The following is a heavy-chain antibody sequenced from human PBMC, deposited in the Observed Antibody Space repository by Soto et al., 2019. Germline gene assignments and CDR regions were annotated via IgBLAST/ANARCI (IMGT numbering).Heavy chain of an antibody. CDR1: GDSISTDGYS. V-gene: IGHV4-30-2*01. D-gene: IGHD6-13*01. Sequence: QLQLQESGSGLVKPSQTLSLTCAVSGDSISTDGYSWSWIRQPPGKGLDWIGFICQSGSTYYNPSLESRFSISVDRSKNQFSMKLTCVTAADTAVYYCARHLYSSSWSSFDSWGQGTLVTVSS. J-gene: IGHJ4*02. CDR2: ICQSGST. CDR3: ARHLYSSSWSSFDS.